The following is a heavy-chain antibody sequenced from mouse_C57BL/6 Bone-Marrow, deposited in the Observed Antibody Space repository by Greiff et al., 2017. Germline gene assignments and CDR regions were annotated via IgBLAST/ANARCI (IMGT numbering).Heavy chain of an antibody. D-gene: IGHD2-3*01. CDR2: INPGSGGT. J-gene: IGHJ1*03. Sequence: VQLQQSGAELVRPGTSVKVSCKASGYAFTNYLIEWVKQRPGQGLEWIGVINPGSGGTNYNEKFKGKATLTADKSSSTAYMQLSSLTSEDSAVYFCARYDGYPYWYFDVWGTGTTVTVSS. V-gene: IGHV1-54*01. CDR1: GYAFTNYL. CDR3: ARYDGYPYWYFDV.